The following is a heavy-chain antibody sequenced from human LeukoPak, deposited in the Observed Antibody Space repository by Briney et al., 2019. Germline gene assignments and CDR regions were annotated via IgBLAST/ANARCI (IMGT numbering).Heavy chain of an antibody. CDR1: GYNFIGYY. D-gene: IGHD2-8*01. CDR2: INPSGGST. V-gene: IGHV1-46*01. Sequence: GASVKVSCKASGYNFIGYYMHWVRHAPGQGLEWMGIINPSGGSTSYAQKFQDRVTMTRDTSTSTVYMELSSLKSEDTAVYYCAREDVVLVDAVRYYYYGMDVWGQGTTVTVSS. J-gene: IGHJ6*02. CDR3: AREDVVLVDAVRYYYYGMDV.